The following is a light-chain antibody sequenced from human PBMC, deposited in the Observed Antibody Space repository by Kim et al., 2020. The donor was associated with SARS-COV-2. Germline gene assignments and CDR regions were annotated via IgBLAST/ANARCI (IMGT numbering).Light chain of an antibody. V-gene: IGLV3-19*01. Sequence: GQHVTITSQGDSLRRYNASWDQQKPGQAPVLVMYDKNNRPSGIPARFSGSSSGDRASLTITGAQAADEADYYCNSRDRDSTGNLYVFGTGTKVTVL. CDR3: NSRDRDSTGNLYV. CDR1: SLRRYN. CDR2: DKN. J-gene: IGLJ1*01.